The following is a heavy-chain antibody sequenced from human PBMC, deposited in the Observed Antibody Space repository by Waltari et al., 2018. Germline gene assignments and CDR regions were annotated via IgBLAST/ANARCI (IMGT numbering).Heavy chain of an antibody. V-gene: IGHV1-69*01. J-gene: IGHJ4*02. CDR1: GRTFSSYS. Sequence: QVQLVQSGTAVRKPGSSVKVSCAAPGRTFSSYSISWVRQAPGQGLEGMGHIVPFYGRATYAQKCRGRVTISADESTSTAYMEMSGLRSEDTAVYFCARARWDLQVVYLDSWGQGTLVTVSS. CDR3: ARARWDLQVVYLDS. CDR2: IVPFYGRA. D-gene: IGHD2-8*02.